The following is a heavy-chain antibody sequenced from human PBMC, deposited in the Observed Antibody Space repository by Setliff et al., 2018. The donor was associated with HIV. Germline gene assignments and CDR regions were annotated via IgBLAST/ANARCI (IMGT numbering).Heavy chain of an antibody. CDR2: IYYTGIT. CDR1: GGSVTSYL. Sequence: PSETLSLTCSISGGSVTSYLWHWFRQPPGKGLEWIGYIYYTGITDNNPSLEGRVTISVDTSKNQVSLRLKSVTTADTAVYYCARELYGGNSRPSDYWGQGALVTVSS. V-gene: IGHV4-59*02. CDR3: ARELYGGNSRPSDY. J-gene: IGHJ4*02. D-gene: IGHD2-21*02.